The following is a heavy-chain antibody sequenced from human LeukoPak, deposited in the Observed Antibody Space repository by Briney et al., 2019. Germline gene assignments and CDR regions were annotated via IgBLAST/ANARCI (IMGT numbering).Heavy chain of an antibody. CDR2: IRYDGSDK. CDR3: AKGPGEVVDANYFDY. D-gene: IGHD2-15*01. Sequence: PGGSLRLTCAASGFTFSNYGIHWVRQAPGKGLEWVAFIRYDGSDKYYADSVKGRFTISRDSSKNTVYLQMNSLRAEDTAVYYCAKGPGEVVDANYFDYWGQGTLVTVSS. V-gene: IGHV3-30*02. CDR1: GFTFSNYG. J-gene: IGHJ4*02.